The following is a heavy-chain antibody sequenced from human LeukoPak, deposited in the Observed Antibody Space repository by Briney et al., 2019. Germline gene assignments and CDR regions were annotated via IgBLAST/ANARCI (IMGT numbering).Heavy chain of an antibody. V-gene: IGHV3-30*02. Sequence: PGGSLRLSCAASGFTFSSYGMHWVRQAPGKGLEWVAVIRYDGSNKYYADSVKGRFTISRDNSKNTLYLQMNSLRGDDTAVYYCAKDHLMYCSGGSCYEPGDCWGQGTLVTVSS. D-gene: IGHD2-15*01. J-gene: IGHJ4*02. CDR1: GFTFSSYG. CDR2: IRYDGSNK. CDR3: AKDHLMYCSGGSCYEPGDC.